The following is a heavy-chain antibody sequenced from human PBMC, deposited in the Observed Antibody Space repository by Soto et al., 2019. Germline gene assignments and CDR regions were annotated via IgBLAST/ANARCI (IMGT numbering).Heavy chain of an antibody. V-gene: IGHV4-59*01. D-gene: IGHD4-4*01. CDR2: IYYSGST. CDR3: ARDLGTYSKGGGWFDP. J-gene: IGHJ5*02. Sequence: SETLSLTCTVSGGSISSYYWSWIRQPPGKGLEWIGYIYYSGSTNYNPSLRSRVTISVDTSKNQFSLKLSSVTAADTAVYYCARDLGTYSKGGGWFDPWGQGTLVTVSS. CDR1: GGSISSYY.